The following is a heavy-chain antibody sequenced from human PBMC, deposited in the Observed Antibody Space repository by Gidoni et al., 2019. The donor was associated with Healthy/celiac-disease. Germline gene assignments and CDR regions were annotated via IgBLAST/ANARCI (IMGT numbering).Heavy chain of an antibody. CDR3: ATPRGRGSCWSLLGY. Sequence: QVQLQQWGAGLLKPSETLSITCAVDGGSFSGYYWSWIRKPPGKGLEWSGEINHGGSTNYNPSLKSLVTLSVDTSKNQFSLKLSSVTAADTAVYYCATPRGRGSCWSLLGYWGQGTLVTVSS. V-gene: IGHV4-34*01. D-gene: IGHD6-13*01. CDR1: GGSFSGYY. J-gene: IGHJ4*02. CDR2: INHGGST.